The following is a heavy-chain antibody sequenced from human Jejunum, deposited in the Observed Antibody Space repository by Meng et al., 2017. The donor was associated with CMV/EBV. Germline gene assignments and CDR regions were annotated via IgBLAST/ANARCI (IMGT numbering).Heavy chain of an antibody. V-gene: IGHV4-39*07. J-gene: IGHJ4*02. Sequence: SSSYYGGWIRPPPGKGLEWIGNIYYSGSTYYNPSLKSRVVISVDTSRNQFSLKLSSVTAADTAVYYCARAPFNYFDSSGDPPDYWGQGTLVTVSS. CDR2: IYYSGST. D-gene: IGHD3-22*01. CDR3: ARAPFNYFDSSGDPPDY. CDR1: SSSYY.